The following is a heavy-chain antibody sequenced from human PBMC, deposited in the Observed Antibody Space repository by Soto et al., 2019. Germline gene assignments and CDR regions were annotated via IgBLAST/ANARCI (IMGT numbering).Heavy chain of an antibody. J-gene: IGHJ4*02. CDR2: IYYSGST. CDR3: ARDSDYDSSGGFDY. CDR1: GGSISSGGYY. Sequence: QVQLQGSGPGLVKPSQTLSLTCTVSGGSISSGGYYWSWIRQHPGKGLEWIGYIYYSGSTYYNPSLKSRVTISVDTSKNQFSLKLSSVTAADTAVYYCARDSDYDSSGGFDYWGQGTLVTVSS. D-gene: IGHD3-22*01. V-gene: IGHV4-31*03.